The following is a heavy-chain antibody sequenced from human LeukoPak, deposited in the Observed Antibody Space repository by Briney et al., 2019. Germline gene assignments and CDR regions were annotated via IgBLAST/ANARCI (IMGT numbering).Heavy chain of an antibody. CDR1: GFTFSSYA. CDR3: AREVRALIAVAGTNAFEI. D-gene: IGHD6-19*01. V-gene: IGHV3-30*04. Sequence: GGSLRLSCAASGFTFSSYAMHWVRQAPGKGLEWVAVISYDGSNKYYADSVKGRFTISRDNSKNTPYLQMNSLRAEDTAVYYCAREVRALIAVAGTNAFEIWGQGTMVTVSS. CDR2: ISYDGSNK. J-gene: IGHJ3*02.